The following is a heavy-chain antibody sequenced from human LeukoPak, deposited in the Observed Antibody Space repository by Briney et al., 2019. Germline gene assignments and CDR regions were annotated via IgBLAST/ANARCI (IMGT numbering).Heavy chain of an antibody. V-gene: IGHV3-53*01. Sequence: QSGGSLRLSCAASGFTVSNYYMGWVRQAPGKGLEWVSVIYTDGRTYYADSVKGRFTVSRDSSKNILYLQMSSLRAEDTAAYYCTRDRGYYDTSPPDWGQGTLVTVSS. J-gene: IGHJ4*02. CDR3: TRDRGYYDTSPPD. CDR1: GFTVSNYY. CDR2: IYTDGRT. D-gene: IGHD3-22*01.